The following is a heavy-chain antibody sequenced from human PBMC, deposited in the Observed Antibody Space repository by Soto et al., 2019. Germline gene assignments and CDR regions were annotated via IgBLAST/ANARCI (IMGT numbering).Heavy chain of an antibody. CDR1: GGSFSGYY. J-gene: IGHJ6*02. CDR3: ARINYRRFNYSMDV. CDR2: INHSGST. Sequence: SETLSLTCAVYGGSFSGYYWSWIRQPPGKGLEWIGEINHSGSTNYNPSLKSRVTISVDTSKDQFSLKLSSVTAADTAVYYCARINYRRFNYSMDVWGQGTTGTVSS. V-gene: IGHV4-34*01. D-gene: IGHD4-4*01.